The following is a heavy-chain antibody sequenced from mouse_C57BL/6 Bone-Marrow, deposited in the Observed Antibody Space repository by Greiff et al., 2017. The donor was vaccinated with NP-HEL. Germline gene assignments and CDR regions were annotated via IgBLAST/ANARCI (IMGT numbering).Heavy chain of an antibody. D-gene: IGHD1-1*01. Sequence: VMLVESGAELARPGASVKLSCKASGYTFTSYGISWVKQRTGQGLEWIGEIYPRSGNTYYNEKFKGKATLTADKSSSTAYMELRSLTSEDSAVYFCARTYGSSSWFAYWGQGTLVTVSA. CDR2: IYPRSGNT. J-gene: IGHJ3*01. CDR1: GYTFTSYG. V-gene: IGHV1-81*01. CDR3: ARTYGSSSWFAY.